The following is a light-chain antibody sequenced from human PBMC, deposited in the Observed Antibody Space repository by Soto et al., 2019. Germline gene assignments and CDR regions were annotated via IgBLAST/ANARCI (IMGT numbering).Light chain of an antibody. CDR2: DAS. J-gene: IGKJ3*01. Sequence: DIQMTQSPSSLSASVGDRVTITCQASQDINKYLNWYQQKPGKAPEALIYDASNLEKGVPSKFSGSGSGTHFTFTINNLQPEDIATYYCQQYDSLPFTFGPGTRVDVK. CDR3: QQYDSLPFT. V-gene: IGKV1-33*01. CDR1: QDINKY.